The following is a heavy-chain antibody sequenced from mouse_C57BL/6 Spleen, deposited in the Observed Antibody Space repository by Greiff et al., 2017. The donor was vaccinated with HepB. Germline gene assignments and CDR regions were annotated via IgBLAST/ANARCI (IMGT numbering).Heavy chain of an antibody. V-gene: IGHV1-82*01. Sequence: QVQLKQSGPELVKPGASVKISCKASGYAFSSSWMNWVKQRPGKGLEWIGRIYPGDGDTNYNGKFKGKATLTADKSSSTAYMQLSSLTSEDSAVYFWARSGEGYYFDYWGQGTTLTVSS. CDR1: GYAFSSSW. J-gene: IGHJ2*01. CDR3: ARSGEGYYFDY. CDR2: IYPGDGDT. D-gene: IGHD3-1*01.